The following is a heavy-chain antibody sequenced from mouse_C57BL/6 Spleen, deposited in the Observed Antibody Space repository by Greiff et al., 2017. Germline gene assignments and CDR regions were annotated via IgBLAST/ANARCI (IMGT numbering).Heavy chain of an antibody. Sequence: EVKLMESGGGLVQPGGSMKLSCVASGFTFSNYWMNWVRQSPEKGLEWVAQIRLKSDNYATHYAESVKGRFTISRDDSKSSVYLQMNNLRAEDTGIYYCTGYDYDASSWFAYWGQGTLVTVSA. V-gene: IGHV6-3*01. J-gene: IGHJ3*01. D-gene: IGHD2-4*01. CDR1: GFTFSNYW. CDR2: IRLKSDNYAT. CDR3: TGYDYDASSWFAY.